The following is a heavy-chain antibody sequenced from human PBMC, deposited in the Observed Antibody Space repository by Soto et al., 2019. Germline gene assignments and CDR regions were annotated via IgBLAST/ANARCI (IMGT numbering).Heavy chain of an antibody. CDR1: GYTFTNYG. V-gene: IGHV1-18*01. CDR2: VSAYNGER. CDR3: SRGTSIPASGDY. Sequence: QVQLVQSGAEAKKPGASVKVSCKASGYTFTNYGINWVRQAPGQGLEWLGWVSAYNGERRYAHRVQARVIMTTDTSTTTAYMELRSLRSDDTAVYYCSRGTSIPASGDYWGQGTLVTVSS. D-gene: IGHD6-6*01. J-gene: IGHJ4*01.